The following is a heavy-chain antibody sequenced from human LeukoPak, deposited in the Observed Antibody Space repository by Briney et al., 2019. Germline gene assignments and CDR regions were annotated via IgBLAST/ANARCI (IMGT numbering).Heavy chain of an antibody. CDR2: INPNSGGT. Sequence: ASVKVSCKASGYTFTGYYMHWVRQAPGQGLEWMGWINPNSGGTSYAQKFQGRVTMTRDTSISTAYMELSRLRSDDTAVYYCARDSSGWYSAYYYYMDVWGKGTTVTVSS. CDR3: ARDSSGWYSAYYYYMDV. D-gene: IGHD6-19*01. V-gene: IGHV1-2*02. J-gene: IGHJ6*03. CDR1: GYTFTGYY.